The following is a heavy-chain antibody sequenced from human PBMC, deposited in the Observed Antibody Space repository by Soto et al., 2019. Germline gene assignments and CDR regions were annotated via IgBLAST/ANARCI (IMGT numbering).Heavy chain of an antibody. CDR2: IRGKAYGETT. D-gene: IGHD2-2*01. CDR3: TRGVPAVLWYYFDY. Sequence: GGSLRLSCTTSGFTFGDFGMSWFRQAPGKGLEWVGLIRGKAYGETTEYAASVKGRFSISRDDSQSNAYLQMNSLRTEDTAVYYCTRGVPAVLWYYFDYWGQGTLVTVSS. CDR1: GFTFGDFG. J-gene: IGHJ4*02. V-gene: IGHV3-49*03.